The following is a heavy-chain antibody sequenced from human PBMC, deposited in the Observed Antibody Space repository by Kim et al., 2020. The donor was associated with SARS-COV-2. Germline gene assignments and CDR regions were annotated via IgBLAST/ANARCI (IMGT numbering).Heavy chain of an antibody. J-gene: IGHJ3*02. CDR1: GFTFSDYY. Sequence: GGSLRLSCAASGFTFSDYYMSWIRQAPGKGLEWVSYISSSGSTIYYADSVKGRFTISRDNTKNSLYLQMNSLRAEDTAVYYCASPALPDPSGQGDDAFDIWGQGTMVTVSS. CDR3: ASPALPDPSGQGDDAFDI. V-gene: IGHV3-11*01. D-gene: IGHD6-25*01. CDR2: ISSSGSTI.